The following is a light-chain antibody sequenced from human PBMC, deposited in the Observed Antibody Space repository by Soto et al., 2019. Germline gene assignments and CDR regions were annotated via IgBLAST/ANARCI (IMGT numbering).Light chain of an antibody. Sequence: ESVLTQSPGTLSLSPGEKATLSCRASQSVSSSYLAWYQQKPGQAPRLLIYGASSRATGIPDRFSGSGSGTDFTVTVSRLEPEDFAVYYCQQCGSSSWTFGQGTKVEIK. J-gene: IGKJ1*01. CDR2: GAS. CDR3: QQCGSSSWT. V-gene: IGKV3-20*01. CDR1: QSVSSSY.